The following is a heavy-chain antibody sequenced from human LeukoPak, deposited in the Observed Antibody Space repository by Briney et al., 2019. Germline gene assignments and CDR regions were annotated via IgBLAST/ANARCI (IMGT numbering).Heavy chain of an antibody. CDR2: ISSNGGST. D-gene: IGHD1-1*01. CDR1: GFTFSSYA. V-gene: IGHV3-64*01. CDR3: VREQLRRYGMDV. Sequence: AGGSLRLSCAASGFTFSSYAMHWVRQAPGKGLEYVSAISSNGGSTYYANSVKGRFTISRDNSKNTLYLQMGSLRAEDTAVYYCVREQLRRYGMDVWGQGTTVTVSS. J-gene: IGHJ6*02.